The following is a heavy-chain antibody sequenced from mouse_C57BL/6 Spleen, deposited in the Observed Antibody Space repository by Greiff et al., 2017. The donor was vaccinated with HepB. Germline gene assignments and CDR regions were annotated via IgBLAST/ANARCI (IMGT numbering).Heavy chain of an antibody. CDR2: IDPSDSYT. Sequence: QVQLQQPGAELVRPGTSVKLSCKASGYTFTSYWMHWVKQRPGQGLEWIGVIDPSDSYTNYNQKFKGKATLTVDTSSSTAYMQLSSLTSEDSAVYYCARRDYGFAYWGQGTLVTVSA. J-gene: IGHJ3*01. V-gene: IGHV1-59*01. CDR3: ARRDYGFAY. CDR1: GYTFTSYW. D-gene: IGHD1-1*01.